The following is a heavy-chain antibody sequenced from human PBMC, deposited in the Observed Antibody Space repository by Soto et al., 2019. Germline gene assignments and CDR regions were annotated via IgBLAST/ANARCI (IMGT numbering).Heavy chain of an antibody. CDR3: ARDLRESGYYYYYGMDV. V-gene: IGHV3-30-3*01. Sequence: GRSLRLYCAASGFTFSSYAMHWVRQAPGKGLEWVAVISYDGSNKYYADSVKGRFTISRDNSKNTLYLQMNSLRAEDTAVYYCARDLRESGYYYYYGMDVRGQGTTVTVSS. CDR1: GFTFSSYA. J-gene: IGHJ6*02. CDR2: ISYDGSNK. D-gene: IGHD3-9*01.